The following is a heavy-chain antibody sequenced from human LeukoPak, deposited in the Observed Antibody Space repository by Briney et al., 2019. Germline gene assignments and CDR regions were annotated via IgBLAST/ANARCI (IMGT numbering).Heavy chain of an antibody. CDR1: GGSISSYY. J-gene: IGHJ3*02. Sequence: PSETLSLTCTVSGGSISSYYWSWIRQPPGKGLEWIGYIYYSGSTNYNPSLKSRVTISVDTSKNQFSLKLSSVTAADTAVYYCARGAYYDYVWGSYRLSPDAFDIWGQGTTVTVSS. V-gene: IGHV4-59*01. CDR2: IYYSGST. D-gene: IGHD3-16*02. CDR3: ARGAYYDYVWGSYRLSPDAFDI.